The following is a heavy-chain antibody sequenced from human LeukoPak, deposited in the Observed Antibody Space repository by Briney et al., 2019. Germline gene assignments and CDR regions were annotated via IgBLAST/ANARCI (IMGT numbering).Heavy chain of an antibody. D-gene: IGHD5-18*01. Sequence: ASVKVSCKASGYTFTAYYIHWVRQAPGQGLEWMVWINPASGGTSYAQKFQGRVTMTSDTSISTAYMELSRLRSDDTAVYFCARAGGGYSSGWGAFDIWGQGTMVTVSS. V-gene: IGHV1-2*02. CDR2: INPASGGT. CDR1: GYTFTAYY. J-gene: IGHJ3*02. CDR3: ARAGGGYSSGWGAFDI.